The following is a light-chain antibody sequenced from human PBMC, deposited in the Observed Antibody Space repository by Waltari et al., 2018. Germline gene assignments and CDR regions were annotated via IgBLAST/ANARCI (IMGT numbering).Light chain of an antibody. Sequence: TVMTQSPLSLPVTPGEPASISCRSSQSLLYSNGYNYLNWYLQKPGQSPQLLIYLGSNRASGVPDGFSGSGSGTDFTLKISRVEAEDVGVYYCMQSLQTPITFGKGKGLAIE. V-gene: IGKV2-28*01. CDR1: QSLLYSNGYNY. CDR3: MQSLQTPIT. CDR2: LGS. J-gene: IGKJ5*01.